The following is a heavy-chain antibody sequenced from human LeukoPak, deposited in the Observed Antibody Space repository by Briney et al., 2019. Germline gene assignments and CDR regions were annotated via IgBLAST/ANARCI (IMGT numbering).Heavy chain of an antibody. CDR3: AAFITTKLDY. CDR1: GFTFRNHG. CDR2: ASTDGVSQ. J-gene: IGHJ4*02. Sequence: GGSLRLSCAYSGFTFRNHGMHWVRQAPGKGLEWVAVASTDGVSQSYAGSVKGGFILSRDNCQNTVFLEMNTLRSEDTAVYFCAAFITTKLDYWGQGILVSVSS. D-gene: IGHD3-22*01. V-gene: IGHV3-30*03.